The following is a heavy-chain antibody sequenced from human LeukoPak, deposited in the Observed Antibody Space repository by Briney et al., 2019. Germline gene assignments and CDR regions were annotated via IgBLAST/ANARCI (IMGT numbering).Heavy chain of an antibody. CDR1: GYSSTSYW. Sequence: GESLKISCKGSGYSSTSYWTGWVRQMPGKGLEWMGISYPGDSDTRYSPSFQGQVTISADKPISTAYLQWSSLKASDTAMYYCARLPLWFGTAPNWFDPWGQGTLVSVSS. D-gene: IGHD3-10*01. CDR3: ARLPLWFGTAPNWFDP. CDR2: SYPGDSDT. V-gene: IGHV5-51*01. J-gene: IGHJ5*02.